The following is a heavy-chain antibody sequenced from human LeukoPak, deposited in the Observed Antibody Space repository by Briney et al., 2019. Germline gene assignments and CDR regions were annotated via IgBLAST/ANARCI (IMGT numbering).Heavy chain of an antibody. D-gene: IGHD3-3*01. CDR3: ARGGDYYYYYMDV. J-gene: IGHJ6*03. Sequence: SETLSLTCTVSGDSISSACWSWIRQPPGKGLEWIGYIYYSGSTNYNPSLKSRVTISVDTSKNQFSLKLSSVTAADTAVYYCARGGDYYYYYMDVWGKGTTVAVSS. V-gene: IGHV4-59*01. CDR1: GDSISSAC. CDR2: IYYSGST.